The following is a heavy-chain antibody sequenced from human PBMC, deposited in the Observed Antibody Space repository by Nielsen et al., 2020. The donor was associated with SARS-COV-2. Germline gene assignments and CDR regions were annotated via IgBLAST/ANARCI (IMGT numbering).Heavy chain of an antibody. V-gene: IGHV1-24*01. CDR2: FDPQDGET. D-gene: IGHD3-3*01. CDR3: ATDSPIGVVIYALAH. Sequence: ASVKVSCKASGDTFIKHAIMWVRQAPGKGLEWMGEFDPQDGETTYAQNFQGRVTMTEDTSIDTAYLDLSGLTSDDTAIYYCATDSPIGVVIYALAHWGQGTPVTVSS. J-gene: IGHJ4*02. CDR1: GDTFIKHA.